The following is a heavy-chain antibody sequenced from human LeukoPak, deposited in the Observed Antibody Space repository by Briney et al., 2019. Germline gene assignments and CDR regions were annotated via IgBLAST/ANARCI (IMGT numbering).Heavy chain of an antibody. V-gene: IGHV3-48*02. CDR3: ARGIGGSGWLNWFDP. CDR2: ISNSSSTI. Sequence: GGSLRLSCAASGFTFDDYGMSWVRQAPGKGLEWVSYISNSSSTIYYADSVKGRFTISRDNAKNSLYLQMNSLRDEDTAVYYCARGIGGSGWLNWFDPWGQGTLVTVSS. CDR1: GFTFDDYG. D-gene: IGHD6-19*01. J-gene: IGHJ5*02.